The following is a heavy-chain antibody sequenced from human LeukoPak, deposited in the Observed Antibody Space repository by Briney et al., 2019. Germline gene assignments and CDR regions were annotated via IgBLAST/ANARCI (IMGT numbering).Heavy chain of an antibody. D-gene: IGHD5-18*01. CDR3: ATDHSYGYTDAFDI. V-gene: IGHV1-24*01. J-gene: IGHJ3*02. CDR1: GSTHTEIT. CDR2: FDPEDGET. Sequence: ASLKVSRKVSGSTHTEITSNWDRNGPGKRPEKGGGFDPEDGETIYAQKFQGRVTMTEDTSTDTAYMELSSLRSEDTAVYYCATDHSYGYTDAFDIWGQGTMVTVSS.